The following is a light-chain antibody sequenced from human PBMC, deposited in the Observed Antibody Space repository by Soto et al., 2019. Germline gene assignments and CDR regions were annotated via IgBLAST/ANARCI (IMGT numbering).Light chain of an antibody. CDR2: AAS. J-gene: IGKJ4*01. CDR1: QNIGSY. V-gene: IGKV1-39*01. Sequence: DIQMTQSPSSLSASVGDRVPITCRASQNIGSYLNWYQQKPGKAPKLLIYAASSSQSGVQSRFSGDGSGTDYTLIIISLQPEDFANYYCQQSYSTPLTCGGGNNVESK. CDR3: QQSYSTPLT.